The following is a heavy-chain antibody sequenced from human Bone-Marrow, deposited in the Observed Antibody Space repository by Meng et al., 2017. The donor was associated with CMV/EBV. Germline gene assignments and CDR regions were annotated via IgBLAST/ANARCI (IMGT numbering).Heavy chain of an antibody. Sequence: GGSLRLSCAASGFSFDDYAMHWVRLTPGKGLEWVSGISWNGNIIDYADSVKGRFTVSRDNAKNSLYLQLSDLKPEDTALYYCAKVLTFTGPFDYWGQGTLVTVSS. CDR1: GFSFDDYA. CDR2: ISWNGNII. CDR3: AKVLTFTGPFDY. D-gene: IGHD3-16*01. J-gene: IGHJ4*02. V-gene: IGHV3-9*01.